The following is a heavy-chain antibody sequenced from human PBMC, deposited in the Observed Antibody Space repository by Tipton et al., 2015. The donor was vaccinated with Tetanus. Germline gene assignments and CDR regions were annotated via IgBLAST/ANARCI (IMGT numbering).Heavy chain of an antibody. CDR1: GGSISSSSYY. Sequence: TLSLICTVSGGSISSSSYYWGWIRQPPGKGLEWIGSIYYSGSTYYNPSLKSRVTISVDTSKNQFSLKLSSVTAADTAVYYCARHDYGDYGAFDIWGQGTMVTVSS. V-gene: IGHV4-39*01. J-gene: IGHJ3*02. CDR2: IYYSGST. D-gene: IGHD4-17*01. CDR3: ARHDYGDYGAFDI.